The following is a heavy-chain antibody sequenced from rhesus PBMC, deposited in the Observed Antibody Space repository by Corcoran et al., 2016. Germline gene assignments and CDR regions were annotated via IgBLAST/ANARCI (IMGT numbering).Heavy chain of an antibody. V-gene: IGHV4S10*01. J-gene: IGHJ4*01. CDR1: GGSISDSYR. CDR3: ARRSWNNVDY. D-gene: IGHD1-20*01. CDR2: IYGSSTST. Sequence: QVQLQESGPGVVKPSETLSLTCAVSGGSISDSYRWSWIRQPPGKGLEWIGDIYGSSTSTNYNPSPKSRVTISKATSKSQFSLKLSSVAAADTAVYYCARRSWNNVDYWGQGVLVTVSS.